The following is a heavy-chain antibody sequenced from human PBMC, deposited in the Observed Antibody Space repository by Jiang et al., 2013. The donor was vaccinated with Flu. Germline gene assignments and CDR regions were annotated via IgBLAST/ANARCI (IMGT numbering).Heavy chain of an antibody. D-gene: IGHD4-17*01. Sequence: VQLLESGGGVVQPGRSLRLSCAASGFTFSSYGMHWVRQAPGKGLEWVAVIWYDGNNKFYADSVMGRFTISRDNSKNTLYLQMNSLRAEDTAVYYCARDDYGDSGYFDLWGRGTLVTVSS. CDR3: ARDDYGDSGYFDL. J-gene: IGHJ2*01. CDR1: GFTFSSYG. V-gene: IGHV3-33*01. CDR2: IWYDGNNK.